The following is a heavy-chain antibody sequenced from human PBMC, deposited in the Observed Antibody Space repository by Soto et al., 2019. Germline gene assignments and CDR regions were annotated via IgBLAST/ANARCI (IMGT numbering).Heavy chain of an antibody. V-gene: IGHV3-23*01. CDR1: GFTFSSYA. CDR3: AKLYYCAPPYGMDV. J-gene: IGHJ6*02. CDR2: ISGSGGST. D-gene: IGHD2-8*01. Sequence: PGGSLRLSCAASGFTFSSYAMSWVRQAPGKGLEWVSAISGSGGSTYYADSVKGRFTISRDNSKNTLYLQMNILRAEDTAVYYCAKLYYCAPPYGMDVWGQGTTVTVSS.